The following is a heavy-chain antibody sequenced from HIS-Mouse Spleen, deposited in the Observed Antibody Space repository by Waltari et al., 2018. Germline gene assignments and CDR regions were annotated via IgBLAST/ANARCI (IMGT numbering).Heavy chain of an antibody. CDR1: GGSSRINSYS. CDR2: IYYRGRT. J-gene: IGHJ2*01. Sequence: QLQLQESGPGLVKPSETLSLTCTVSGGSSRINSYSWGGIRHPPGKGLEWMWSIYYRGRTYYNPSLKSRVTISVDTSKNHFSLKLSSVTAADTAVYYCAREIPYSSSWYDWYFDLWGRGTLVTVSS. V-gene: IGHV4-39*07. D-gene: IGHD6-13*01. CDR3: AREIPYSSSWYDWYFDL.